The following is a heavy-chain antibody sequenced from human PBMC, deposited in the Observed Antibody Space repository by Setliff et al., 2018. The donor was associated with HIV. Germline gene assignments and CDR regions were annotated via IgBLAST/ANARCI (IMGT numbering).Heavy chain of an antibody. CDR2: IYYSGST. CDR1: GGSISSYY. Sequence: SETLSLTCTVSGGSISSYYWSWIRQPPGKGLEWIGYIYYSGSTNYNPSLKSRVTISVDTSKNQFSLKLSSVTAADTAVYYCARGGRDPFTNWFDPWGQGTLVTVSS. V-gene: IGHV4-59*01. J-gene: IGHJ5*02. CDR3: ARGGRDPFTNWFDP.